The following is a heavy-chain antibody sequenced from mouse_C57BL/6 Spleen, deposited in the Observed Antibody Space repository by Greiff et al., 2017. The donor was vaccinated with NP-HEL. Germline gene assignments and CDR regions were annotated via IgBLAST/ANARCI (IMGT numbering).Heavy chain of an antibody. J-gene: IGHJ4*01. CDR2: IYPRSGNT. D-gene: IGHD2-3*01. CDR1: GYTFTSYG. CDR3: ARLKGDDSYPCAMDD. V-gene: IGHV1-81*01. Sequence: VQLQQSGAELARPGASVKLSCKASGYTFTSYGISWVKQRTGQGLEWIGEIYPRSGNTYYNEKFKGKATLTADKSSSTAYMELRSLTSEDSAVYFCARLKGDDSYPCAMDDWGQGTSVTVSS.